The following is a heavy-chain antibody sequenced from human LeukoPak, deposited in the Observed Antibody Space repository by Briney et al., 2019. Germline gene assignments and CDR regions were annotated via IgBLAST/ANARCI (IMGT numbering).Heavy chain of an antibody. D-gene: IGHD4-23*01. CDR1: GFSLSTSGMC. Sequence: SGPALVKPTQTLTLTCTFSGFSLSTSGMCVSWIRQPPGKALEWLARIDWDDDKYYSTSLKTRLTISKDTSKNQVVLTMTNMDPVDTATYYCARIRIRYGGNSGFDYWGQGTLVTVSS. CDR2: IDWDDDK. J-gene: IGHJ4*02. CDR3: ARIRIRYGGNSGFDY. V-gene: IGHV2-70*11.